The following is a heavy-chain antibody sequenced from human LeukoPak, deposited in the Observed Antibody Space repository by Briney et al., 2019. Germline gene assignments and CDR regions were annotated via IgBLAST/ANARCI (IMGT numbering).Heavy chain of an antibody. CDR2: INPSGGST. CDR1: GYTFTSCY. CDR3: ASEFPHRLELAYFDY. V-gene: IGHV1-46*01. J-gene: IGHJ4*02. D-gene: IGHD1-7*01. Sequence: ASVKVSCKASGYTFTSCYMHWVRQAPGQGLEWMGIINPSGGSTSYAQKFQGRVTMTRDTSTSTVYMELSSLRSEDTAVYYCASEFPHRLELAYFDYWGQGTLVTVSS.